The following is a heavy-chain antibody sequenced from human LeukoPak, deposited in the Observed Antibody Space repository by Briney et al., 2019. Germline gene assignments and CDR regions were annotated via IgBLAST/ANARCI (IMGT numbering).Heavy chain of an antibody. CDR3: GRRDGSGWGSFDY. D-gene: IGHD6-19*01. CDR2: IYPGDSDT. Sequence: GESLKISCKGSGYTFTNYWIGWVRQMPGKGLEWMGIIYPGDSDTRHSPSFQGQVTISVDKSISTAYLQWSSLKASDAAMYYCGRRDGSGWGSFDYWGQGTLVTVSS. CDR1: GYTFTNYW. V-gene: IGHV5-51*01. J-gene: IGHJ4*02.